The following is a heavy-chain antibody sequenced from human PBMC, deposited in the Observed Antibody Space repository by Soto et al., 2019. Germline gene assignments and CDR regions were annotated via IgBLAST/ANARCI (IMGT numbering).Heavy chain of an antibody. Sequence: SETLSLTCTVSGGSISSYYWSWIRQPPGKGLEWIGYIYYSGSTNYNPSLKSRVTISVDTSKNQFSLKLSSVTAADTAVYYCARGGMIVGATPGVYFQHWGQGTLVTVSS. CDR1: GGSISSYY. CDR2: IYYSGST. D-gene: IGHD1-26*01. V-gene: IGHV4-59*01. J-gene: IGHJ1*01. CDR3: ARGGMIVGATPGVYFQH.